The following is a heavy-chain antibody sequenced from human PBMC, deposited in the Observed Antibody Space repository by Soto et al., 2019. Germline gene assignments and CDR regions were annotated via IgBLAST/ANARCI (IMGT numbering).Heavy chain of an antibody. CDR1: GFTFSSYW. Sequence: GGSLRLSCAASGFTFSSYWMSWVRQAPGKGLEWVANIKQDGSEKYYVDSVKGRFTISRDNAKNSLYLQMNSLRAEDTAVYYCARDLIKLGNDLDDWGQGTLVTVSS. V-gene: IGHV3-7*01. D-gene: IGHD7-27*01. J-gene: IGHJ4*02. CDR3: ARDLIKLGNDLDD. CDR2: IKQDGSEK.